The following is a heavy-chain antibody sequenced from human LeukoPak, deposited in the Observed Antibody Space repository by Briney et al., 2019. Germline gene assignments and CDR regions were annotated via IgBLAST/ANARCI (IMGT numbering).Heavy chain of an antibody. D-gene: IGHD3-10*01. CDR1: GFTFSSYG. J-gene: IGHJ3*02. Sequence: GGSLRLSCAASGFTFSSYGIHWVRQAPGKGLEWVAVISYDGINEYYADSVKGRFTISRDNSKSTVYLHMNSLRAEDTAVYYCARAAGQEVRRDAFDIWGQGTMVTVSS. CDR3: ARAAGQEVRRDAFDI. CDR2: ISYDGINE. V-gene: IGHV3-30*03.